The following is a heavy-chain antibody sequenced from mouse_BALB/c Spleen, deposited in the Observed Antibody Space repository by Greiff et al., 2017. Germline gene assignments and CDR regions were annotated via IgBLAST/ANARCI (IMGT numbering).Heavy chain of an antibody. D-gene: IGHD1-1*01. Sequence: VQLQQSGTVLARPGASVKMSCKASGYTFTSYWMHWVKQRPGQGLEWIGAIYPGNSDTSYNQKFKGKAKLTAVTSTSTAYMELSSLTNEDSAVYYCTIGYYGRGAMDYWGQGTSVTVSS. CDR3: TIGYYGRGAMDY. J-gene: IGHJ4*01. CDR2: IYPGNSDT. CDR1: GYTFTSYW. V-gene: IGHV1-5*01.